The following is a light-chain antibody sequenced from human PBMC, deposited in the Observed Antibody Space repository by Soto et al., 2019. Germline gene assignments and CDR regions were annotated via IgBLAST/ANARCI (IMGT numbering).Light chain of an antibody. J-gene: IGKJ1*01. CDR1: QSVSNNY. CDR2: GAS. V-gene: IGKV3-20*01. CDR3: LQHSGTSPKT. Sequence: EIVLTQSPGTLSLSPGERATLSCRAIQSVSNNYLAWYQQKPGQAPRLLIYGASNRATGIPDRFRGSGSGTDFTLIITSLEPEDSALYYCLQHSGTSPKTFGQGTKVDIK.